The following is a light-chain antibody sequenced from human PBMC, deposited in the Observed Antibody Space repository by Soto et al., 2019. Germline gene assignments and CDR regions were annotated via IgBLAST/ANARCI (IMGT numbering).Light chain of an antibody. CDR1: QTVRNNY. CDR3: QQYGSSPT. CDR2: GAS. Sequence: EFVLTQSPGTLSLSPGERATLSCRASQTVRNNYLAWYQQKPGQAPRLLIYGASSRATGIPDRFSGSGSGTDFTLTISRLEPEDFAVYFCQQYGSSPTFGQGTKGDIK. V-gene: IGKV3-20*01. J-gene: IGKJ1*01.